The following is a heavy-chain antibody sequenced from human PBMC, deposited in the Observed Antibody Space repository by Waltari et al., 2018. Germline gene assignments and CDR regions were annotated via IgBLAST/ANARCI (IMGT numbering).Heavy chain of an antibody. CDR1: GGSISGYY. D-gene: IGHD1-26*01. CDR2: VYTSGST. Sequence: QVQLQESGLGLVKPSETLSLTCTVSGGSISGYYWNWIRQPAGKGLEWIGRVYTSGSTNYNPSLKSRVTMSVDTSKNQFSLKLSSVTAADTAVYFCAREIDRGPGRWFDPWGQGTLVTVSS. CDR3: AREIDRGPGRWFDP. V-gene: IGHV4-4*07. J-gene: IGHJ5*02.